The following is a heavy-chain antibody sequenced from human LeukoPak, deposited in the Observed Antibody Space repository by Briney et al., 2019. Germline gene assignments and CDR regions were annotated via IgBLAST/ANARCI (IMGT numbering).Heavy chain of an antibody. J-gene: IGHJ4*02. CDR1: GGSIRSYY. Sequence: SETLSLTCTVSGGSIRSYYWGWVRQPPGKGLEWVGYIYYSGSTNYNPSLKSRVTISVDTSKNQFSLRLSSVTAADTAVYYCARVGSSGWSFDYWGQGTLVTVSS. CDR3: ARVGSSGWSFDY. V-gene: IGHV4-59*01. D-gene: IGHD6-19*01. CDR2: IYYSGST.